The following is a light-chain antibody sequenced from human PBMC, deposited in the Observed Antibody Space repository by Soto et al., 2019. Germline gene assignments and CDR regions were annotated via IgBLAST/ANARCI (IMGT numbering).Light chain of an antibody. CDR2: EAN. J-gene: IGLJ3*02. V-gene: IGLV2-23*01. Sequence: QSVLTQPASVSGSPGQSITISCTGTSSDVGSYDLVSWYQQHPGKAPKLMIYEANKRPSGVSFRLSGAKSGSTASLTISGLQAEDEATYYCCSYAGSSSVFGGGTKLTVL. CDR3: CSYAGSSSV. CDR1: SSDVGSYDL.